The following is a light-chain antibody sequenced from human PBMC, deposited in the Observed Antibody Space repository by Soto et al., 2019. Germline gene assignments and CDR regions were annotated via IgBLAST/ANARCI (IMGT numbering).Light chain of an antibody. V-gene: IGLV2-23*01. Sequence: QSALTQPASVSGSPGQSITISCTGTSSDVGNSNRVSWYQHHPGTDPKVMIYEGIKRPSGVSIRFSGSKSGNTASLTISGLQAEDEADYYCSSYAASGTWVFGGGTKLTVL. CDR3: SSYAASGTWV. J-gene: IGLJ3*02. CDR1: SSDVGNSNR. CDR2: EGI.